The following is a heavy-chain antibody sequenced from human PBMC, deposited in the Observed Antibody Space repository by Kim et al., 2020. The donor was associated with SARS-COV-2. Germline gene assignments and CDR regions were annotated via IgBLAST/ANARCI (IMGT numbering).Heavy chain of an antibody. CDR2: IYYSGST. CDR3: ARDNQGRCSCGSCYYL. D-gene: IGHD2-15*01. J-gene: IGHJ6*03. V-gene: IGHV4-31*01. Sequence: SETLSLTCTVSGGSISSCGYYWSWIRQHPGKGLEWFVYIYYSGSTYYNPSLKIQITISVATSQNQFSLKLSSVTAADTAEYDCARDNQGRCSCGSCYYL. CDR1: GGSISSCGYY.